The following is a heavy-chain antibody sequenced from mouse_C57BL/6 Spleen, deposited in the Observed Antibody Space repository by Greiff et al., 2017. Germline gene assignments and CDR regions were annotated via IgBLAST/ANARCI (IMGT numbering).Heavy chain of an antibody. J-gene: IGHJ3*01. V-gene: IGHV1-69*01. Sequence: QVQLQQPGAELVMPGASVKLFCQASGYTLTSYWLHWLKQRPGQGLEWIGEIDPSDSYTNYNQKFKGKSTLTVDKSSSSAYMQLSSLTSEDSAVYYWARLDDYQFAYWGQGTLVTVSA. CDR1: GYTLTSYW. CDR2: IDPSDSYT. CDR3: ARLDDYQFAY. D-gene: IGHD2-4*01.